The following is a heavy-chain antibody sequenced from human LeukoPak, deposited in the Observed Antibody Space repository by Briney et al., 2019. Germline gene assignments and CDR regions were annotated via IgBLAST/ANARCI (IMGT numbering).Heavy chain of an antibody. Sequence: SETLSLTCAVYGGSFSGYYWSWIRQPPGKGLEWIGEINHSGSTYYNPSLKSRVTISVDTSKNQFSLKLSSVTAADTAVYYCARGGKAAVRFDLWGRGTLVTVSS. CDR2: INHSGST. CDR3: ARGGKAAVRFDL. V-gene: IGHV4-34*01. J-gene: IGHJ2*01. D-gene: IGHD2-15*01. CDR1: GGSFSGYY.